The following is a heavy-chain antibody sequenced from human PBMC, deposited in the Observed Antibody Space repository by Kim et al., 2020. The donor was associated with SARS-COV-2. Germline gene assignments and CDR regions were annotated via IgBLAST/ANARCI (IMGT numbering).Heavy chain of an antibody. CDR1: GFTVSDNY. D-gene: IGHD6-6*01. Sequence: GGSLRLSCAASGFTVSDNYISWVRQAPGKGLEWVSILYGGGRTYYADSVKGRFTISRDNSNNTLYLQMTSLRPEDTAVYYCARDLIVQYNTSSGPRYYYYGLNVWGQGTTVTVPS. CDR3: ARDLIVQYNTSSGPRYYYYGLNV. V-gene: IGHV3-53*01. J-gene: IGHJ6*02. CDR2: LYGGGRT.